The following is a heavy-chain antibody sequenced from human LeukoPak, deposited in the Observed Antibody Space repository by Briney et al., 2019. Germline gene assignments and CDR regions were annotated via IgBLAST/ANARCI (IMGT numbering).Heavy chain of an antibody. Sequence: SETLSLTCTVSGDSISSGDYYWSWIRQPAGKGLEWIGRISSSGSTNYNPSLKSRVTISVDTSKNQFSLKLSSVTAADTAVYYCARGFRGSGSYDYWGQGTLVTVSS. D-gene: IGHD1-26*01. CDR2: ISSSGST. J-gene: IGHJ4*02. V-gene: IGHV4-61*02. CDR1: GDSISSGDYY. CDR3: ARGFRGSGSYDY.